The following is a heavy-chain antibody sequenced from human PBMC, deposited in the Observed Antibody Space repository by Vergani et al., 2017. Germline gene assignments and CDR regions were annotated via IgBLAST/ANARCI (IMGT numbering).Heavy chain of an antibody. CDR2: ISSSGSTI. CDR3: ARDEGPYSSSWSDY. CDR1: GFTFSSYE. D-gene: IGHD6-13*01. V-gene: IGHV3-48*03. J-gene: IGHJ4*02. Sequence: EVQLVESGGGLVQPGGSLRLSCAASGFTFSSYEMNWVRQAPGKGLEWVSYISSSGSTIYYADSVKGRFTISRDNAKNSLYLQMNSLRAEDTAVYYCARDEGPYSSSWSDYWGQGTLVTVSS.